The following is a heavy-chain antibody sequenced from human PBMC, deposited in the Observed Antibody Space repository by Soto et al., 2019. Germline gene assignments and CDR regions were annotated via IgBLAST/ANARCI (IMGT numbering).Heavy chain of an antibody. CDR1: GYTFTSYA. CDR2: INTANDNT. CDR3: ARGSSWSYFDY. J-gene: IGHJ4*02. D-gene: IGHD6-13*01. Sequence: QVQLVQSGAEVKKPGASVKVFCKASGYTFTSYAMHWVRQAPGQRLEWMGSINTANDNTRYSQNFQGRVTITRDPFASTAYMELSSLKSEDTALYYCARGSSWSYFDYWGQGTLVTVSS. V-gene: IGHV1-3*04.